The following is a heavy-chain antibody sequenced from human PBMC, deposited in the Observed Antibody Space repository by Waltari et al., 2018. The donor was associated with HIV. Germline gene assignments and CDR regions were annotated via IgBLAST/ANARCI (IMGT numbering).Heavy chain of an antibody. Sequence: QVQLVQSETQVKKPGASLKVSCKASGYRFIGFYIHWVRQAPGQGLEWVCYINPNTGATDYAQKFQGRVTVTGDPSISTAYMEITTLRSDDTAIYYCARDPATVSSGMDVWGQGTTVIVSS. J-gene: IGHJ6*02. CDR3: ARDPATVSSGMDV. V-gene: IGHV1-2*02. CDR2: INPNTGAT. D-gene: IGHD3-3*01. CDR1: GYRFIGFY.